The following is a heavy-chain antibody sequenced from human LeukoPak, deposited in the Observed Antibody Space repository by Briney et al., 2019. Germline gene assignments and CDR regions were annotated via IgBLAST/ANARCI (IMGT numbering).Heavy chain of an antibody. V-gene: IGHV3-48*03. Sequence: PGGSLRLSCAASGFTFSNYAMHWVRQAPGKGLEWVSYISSSGSTIYYADSVKGRFTISRDSAKNSLYLQMNSLRAEDTAVYYCAELGITMIGGVWGKGTTVTISS. J-gene: IGHJ6*04. CDR2: ISSSGSTI. CDR1: GFTFSNYA. D-gene: IGHD3-10*02. CDR3: AELGITMIGGV.